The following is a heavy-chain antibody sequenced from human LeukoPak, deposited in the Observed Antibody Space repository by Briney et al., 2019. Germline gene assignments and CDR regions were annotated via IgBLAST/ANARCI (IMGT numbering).Heavy chain of an antibody. J-gene: IGHJ4*02. CDR2: INHSGST. CDR3: ARGSNIAAYFDY. Sequence: LETLSLTCAVYGGSFSGYYWSWIRQPPGKGLEWIGEINHSGSTNYNPSLKSRVTISVDTSKNQFSLKLSSVTAADTAVYYCARGSNIAAYFDYWGQGTLVTVSS. CDR1: GGSFSGYY. V-gene: IGHV4-34*01. D-gene: IGHD6-13*01.